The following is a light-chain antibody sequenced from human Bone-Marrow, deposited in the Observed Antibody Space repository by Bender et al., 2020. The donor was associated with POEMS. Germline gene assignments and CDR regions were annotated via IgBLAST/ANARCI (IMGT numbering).Light chain of an antibody. Sequence: QSVLTQPASVSASPGQSITISCTGATSDVGNFNHVSWYQQLPGKAPKVIIYDVTNRPSGVSNRFSGSKSGTSASLAITGLQAEDEGDYYCQSYDNSLGGWVFGGGTKLTVL. J-gene: IGLJ3*02. CDR3: QSYDNSLGGWV. CDR2: DVT. V-gene: IGLV2-14*03. CDR1: TSDVGNFNH.